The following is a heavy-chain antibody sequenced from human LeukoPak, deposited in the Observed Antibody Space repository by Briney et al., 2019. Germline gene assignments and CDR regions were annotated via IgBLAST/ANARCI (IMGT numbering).Heavy chain of an antibody. V-gene: IGHV4-39*07. Sequence: PSETLSLTCTVSGGSISSSSYYWGWIRQPPGKGLEWIGSIYYSGSTYYNPSLKSRVTISVGTSKNQFSLKLSSVTAADTAVYYCARADIAAAGIGWYYYYGMDVWGQGTTVTVSS. CDR3: ARADIAAAGIGWYYYYGMDV. CDR1: GGSISSSSYY. J-gene: IGHJ6*02. D-gene: IGHD6-13*01. CDR2: IYYSGST.